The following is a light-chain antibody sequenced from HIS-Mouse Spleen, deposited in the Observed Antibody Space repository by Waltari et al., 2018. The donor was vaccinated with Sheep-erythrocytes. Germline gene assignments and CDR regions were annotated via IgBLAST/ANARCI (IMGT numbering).Light chain of an antibody. J-gene: IGKJ3*01. CDR3: QQSYSTPQFT. Sequence: DIQMTQSPSSLSASVVDRVTITCRASQSISSYLNWYQQKPGKAPKLLIYAASSLQSGVPSRFSGSGSETDFTLTISSLQPEDFATYYCQQSYSTPQFTFGPGTKVDIK. CDR1: QSISSY. V-gene: IGKV1-39*01. CDR2: AAS.